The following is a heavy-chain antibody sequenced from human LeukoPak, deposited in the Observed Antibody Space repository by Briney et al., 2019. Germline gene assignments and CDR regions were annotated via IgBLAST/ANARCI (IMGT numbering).Heavy chain of an antibody. CDR1: GYTFTSYD. V-gene: IGHV1-69*04. CDR2: IIPILGIA. Sequence: GASVKVSCKASGYTFTSYDINWVRQAPGQGLEWMGRIIPILGIANYAQKFQGRVTITADKSTSTAYMELSSLRSEDTAVYYCARVDTAMATDYWGQGTLVTVSS. J-gene: IGHJ4*02. CDR3: ARVDTAMATDY. D-gene: IGHD5-18*01.